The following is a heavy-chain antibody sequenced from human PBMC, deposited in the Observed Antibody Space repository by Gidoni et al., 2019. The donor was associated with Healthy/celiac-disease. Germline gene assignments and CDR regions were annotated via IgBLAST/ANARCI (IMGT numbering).Heavy chain of an antibody. D-gene: IGHD1-7*01. CDR2: ISAYNGNT. CDR3: ARDQSPGTTIGWWFDP. J-gene: IGHJ5*02. Sequence: QVQLVQSGAEVKKPGASVQVSCKPSGYTFNRSGISWVRQAPGQGLEWMGWISAYNGNTNYEQKLQGRVTMTTDTSTSTAYMELRSLRSDDTAVYYCARDQSPGTTIGWWFDPWGQGTLVTVSS. V-gene: IGHV1-18*01. CDR1: GYTFNRSG.